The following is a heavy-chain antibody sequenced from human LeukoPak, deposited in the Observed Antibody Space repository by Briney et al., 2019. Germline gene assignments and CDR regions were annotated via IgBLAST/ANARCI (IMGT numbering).Heavy chain of an antibody. J-gene: IGHJ4*02. CDR3: AKGRYSSSSYFDY. CDR2: IRYDGSNK. D-gene: IGHD6-6*01. Sequence: GGSLRLSCAASGFTFSSYGMHWVRQAPGKGLEWVAFIRYDGSNKYYADSVKGRFTISRDNSKNTLYLQMNSLRAEDTAVYYCAKGRYSSSSYFDYWGQGTLVTVSS. V-gene: IGHV3-30*02. CDR1: GFTFSSYG.